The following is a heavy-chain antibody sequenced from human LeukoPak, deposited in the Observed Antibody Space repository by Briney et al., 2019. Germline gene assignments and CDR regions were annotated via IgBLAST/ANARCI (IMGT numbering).Heavy chain of an antibody. D-gene: IGHD3-10*01. CDR2: IYSGGST. CDR3: ARDRGRTNWFDP. CDR1: GFTVSSNY. J-gene: IGHJ5*02. V-gene: IGHV3-66*01. Sequence: GGSLTLSCAASGFTVSSNYMSWVRQAPGKGLEWVSVIYSGGSTYYADSVKGRFTISRDNSKNTLYLQVNSLRAEDTAVYYCARDRGRTNWFDPWGQGTLVTVSS.